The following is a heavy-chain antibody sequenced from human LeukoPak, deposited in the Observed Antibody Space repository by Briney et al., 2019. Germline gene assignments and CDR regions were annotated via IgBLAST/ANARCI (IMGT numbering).Heavy chain of an antibody. CDR1: GGSISSYY. V-gene: IGHV4-59*01. D-gene: IGHD2-8*01. Sequence: SETLSLTCTVSGGSISSYYWSWIRQPPGKGLEWIGYIYYSGSTNYNPSLKSRVTISVDTSKNQFSLKLSFVTAADTAVYYCARIRGVYYYYGMDVWGQGTTVTVSS. J-gene: IGHJ6*02. CDR3: ARIRGVYYYYGMDV. CDR2: IYYSGST.